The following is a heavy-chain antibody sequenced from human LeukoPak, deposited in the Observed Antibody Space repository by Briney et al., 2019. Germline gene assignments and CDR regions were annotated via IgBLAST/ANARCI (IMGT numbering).Heavy chain of an antibody. CDR1: GYSFTSYW. Sequence: GESLKISCKGSGYSFTSYWIGWVRQMPGKGLEWMGIIYPGDSDTRYSPSFQGQVTIPADKSISTAYLQWSSLKASDTAMYYCARDTTYYDFWSGYPSWKFDYWGQGTLVTVSP. J-gene: IGHJ4*02. CDR3: ARDTTYYDFWSGYPSWKFDY. V-gene: IGHV5-51*01. CDR2: IYPGDSDT. D-gene: IGHD3-3*01.